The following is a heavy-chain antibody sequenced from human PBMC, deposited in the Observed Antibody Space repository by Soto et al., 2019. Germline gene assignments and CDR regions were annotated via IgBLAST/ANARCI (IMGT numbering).Heavy chain of an antibody. CDR3: ARGRFRVLTATPINPYYYYYGMDV. CDR2: INHSGST. CDR1: GASVSGYY. Sequence: PXATLVLTSAVYGASVSGYYWSWIRQHPGKGLEWIGEINHSGSTNYNPSLKSRVTISVDTSKNQFSLKLSSVTAADTAVYYCARGRFRVLTATPINPYYYYYGMDVCGQRTTVTVSS. D-gene: IGHD2-21*02. J-gene: IGHJ6*02. V-gene: IGHV4-34*01.